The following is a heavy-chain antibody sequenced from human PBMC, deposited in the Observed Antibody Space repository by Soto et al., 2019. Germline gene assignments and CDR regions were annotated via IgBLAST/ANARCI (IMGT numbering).Heavy chain of an antibody. CDR3: ARVLANYFDS. J-gene: IGHJ4*02. V-gene: IGHV3-30*03. CDR2: ISNDGSNT. CDR1: GFPFSPYG. Sequence: LRLSCAASGFPFSPYGMHWVRQAPGKGLEWVAGISNDGSNTYYGDSVKGRFTISRDNSKNSLYLQMNSLRAEDTAVYYCARVLANYFDSWGQGTLVTVSS.